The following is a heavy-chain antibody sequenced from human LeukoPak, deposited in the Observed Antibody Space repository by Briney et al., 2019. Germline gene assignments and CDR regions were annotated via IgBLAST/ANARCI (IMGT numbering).Heavy chain of an antibody. CDR1: GYTFTSYG. J-gene: IGHJ6*03. CDR3: ARGPLRYYDSSGYYYRYYMDV. D-gene: IGHD3-22*01. CDR2: ISAYNGNT. Sequence: ASVKVSCKASGYTFTSYGISWVRQAPGQGLEWMGWISAYNGNTNYAQKFQGRVTMTRNTSTSTAYMELSRLRSDDTAVYYCARGPLRYYDSSGYYYRYYMDVWGKGTTVTVSS. V-gene: IGHV1-18*01.